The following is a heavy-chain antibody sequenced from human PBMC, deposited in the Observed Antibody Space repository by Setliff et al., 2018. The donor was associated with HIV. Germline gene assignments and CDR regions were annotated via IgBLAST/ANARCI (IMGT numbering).Heavy chain of an antibody. CDR1: GYTFNNYG. CDR2: INTHSGYT. Sequence: VASVKVSCQASGYTFNNYGISWVRQAPGQGLEWMGWINTHSGYTNYAQNVQGRVTVTMDPSTSTAYMEMTSLRVDDTAVYSCASRGVLTPSDASDIWGRGTMVTVS. D-gene: IGHD2-21*02. CDR3: ASRGVLTPSDASDI. J-gene: IGHJ3*02. V-gene: IGHV1-18*01.